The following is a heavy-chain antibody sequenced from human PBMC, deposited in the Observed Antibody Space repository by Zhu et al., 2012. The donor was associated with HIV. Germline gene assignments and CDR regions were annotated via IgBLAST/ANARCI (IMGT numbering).Heavy chain of an antibody. CDR2: INHSGST. J-gene: IGHJ4*02. CDR1: GGSFGGYY. CDR3: ARGFMVRGPLDY. V-gene: IGHV4-34*01. Sequence: QVQLQQWGAGLLKPSETLSLTCAVYGGSFGGYYWSWIRQPPGKGLEWIGEINHSGSTNYNPSLKSRVTISVDTSKNQFSLKLSSVTAADTAVYYCARGFMVRGPLDYWGQGTLVTVSP. D-gene: IGHD3-10*01.